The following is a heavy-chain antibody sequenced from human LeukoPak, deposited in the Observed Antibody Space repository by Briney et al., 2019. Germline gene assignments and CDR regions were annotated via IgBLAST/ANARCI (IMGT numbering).Heavy chain of an antibody. CDR1: GFTFSSYS. Sequence: PGGSLRLSCAASGFTFSSYSMNWVRQAPGKGLEWVSSISSSSSYIYYADSVKGRFTISRDNAKNSLYLQMNSLRAEDTAVYYCARVTITFGGVIALDYWGQGTLVTASS. V-gene: IGHV3-21*01. D-gene: IGHD3-16*02. CDR2: ISSSSSYI. CDR3: ARVTITFGGVIALDY. J-gene: IGHJ4*02.